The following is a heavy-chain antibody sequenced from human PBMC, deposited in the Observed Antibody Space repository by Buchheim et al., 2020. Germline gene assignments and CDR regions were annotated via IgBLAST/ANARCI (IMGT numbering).Heavy chain of an antibody. CDR1: GGSISSGGYY. J-gene: IGHJ6*02. CDR2: VYYSGSS. D-gene: IGHD5-24*01. V-gene: IGHV4-31*03. Sequence: QVQLQESGPGLVKPSQTLSLTCTVSGGSISSGGYYWSWIRQHPGKGLEWIGYVYYSGSSYYNASLKSRVTISVYTSKHQFSLKLSNVTAADTAVYYCARGRAERWLQSDYYGMDVWGQGTT. CDR3: ARGRAERWLQSDYYGMDV.